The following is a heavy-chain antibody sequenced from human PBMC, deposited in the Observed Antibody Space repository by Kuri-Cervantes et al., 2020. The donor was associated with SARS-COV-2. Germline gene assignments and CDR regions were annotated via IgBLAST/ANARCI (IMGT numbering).Heavy chain of an antibody. J-gene: IGHJ3*02. CDR1: GYTFTGYY. D-gene: IGHD3-16*02. V-gene: IGHV1-2*04. CDR3: ARGPSWNYIWGTYRGGWDTFDI. CDR2: INPNSGGT. Sequence: ASVKVSCKASGYTFTGYYMHWVRQAPGQGLEWIGWINPNSGGTNYAQKFQGWVTMARDTSISTVYMELSRLRSDDPAVYYCARGPSWNYIWGTYRGGWDTFDIWGQGTMVTVSS.